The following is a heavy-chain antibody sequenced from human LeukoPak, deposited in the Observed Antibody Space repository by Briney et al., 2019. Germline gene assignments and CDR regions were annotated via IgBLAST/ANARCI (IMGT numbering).Heavy chain of an antibody. V-gene: IGHV1-2*02. D-gene: IGHD3-10*01. Sequence: ASVKVSCKASGYTFTGYYMHWVRQAPGQGLEWMGWINPNSGGTNYAQKFQGRVTMTRDTSISTAYMELRSLRSDDTAVYYCARLRIGGWPNFDYWGQGTLVTVSS. CDR1: GYTFTGYY. CDR3: ARLRIGGWPNFDY. CDR2: INPNSGGT. J-gene: IGHJ4*02.